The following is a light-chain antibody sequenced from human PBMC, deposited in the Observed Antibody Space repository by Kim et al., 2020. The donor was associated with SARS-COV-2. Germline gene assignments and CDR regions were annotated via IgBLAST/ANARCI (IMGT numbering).Light chain of an antibody. CDR1: QSVNTN. J-gene: IGKJ1*01. CDR3: QQRRDWPGT. V-gene: IGKV3-11*01. Sequence: LSPGERATLSGRASQSVNTNLAWYQHNPGQAPRLLIYEASNRATGIPARFSGSGSGTDFTLTISSLEPEDFAVYFCQQRRDWPGTFGQGTKVDIK. CDR2: EAS.